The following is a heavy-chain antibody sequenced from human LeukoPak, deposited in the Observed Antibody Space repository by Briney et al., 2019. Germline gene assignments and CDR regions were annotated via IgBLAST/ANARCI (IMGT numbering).Heavy chain of an antibody. D-gene: IGHD3-22*01. J-gene: IGHJ3*02. Sequence: GGSLRLSCAASGFTFSSYWMSWVRQAPGKGLEWVANIKQDGSEKYYVDSVKGRFTISRDNAKNSLYLQMNSLRAEDTAVHYCARDRPYYYDSSGYHGAFDIWGQGTMVTVSS. CDR2: IKQDGSEK. V-gene: IGHV3-7*01. CDR1: GFTFSSYW. CDR3: ARDRPYYYDSSGYHGAFDI.